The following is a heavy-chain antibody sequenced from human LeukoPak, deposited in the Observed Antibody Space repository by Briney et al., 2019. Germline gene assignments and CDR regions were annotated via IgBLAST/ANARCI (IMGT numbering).Heavy chain of an antibody. CDR2: IYHSGST. CDR1: GGSISSGGYY. J-gene: IGHJ4*02. CDR3: AREGSSSCDY. D-gene: IGHD6-13*01. Sequence: SETLPLTCTVSGGSISSGGYYWSWIRQPPGRGLEWIGYIYHSGSTYYNPSLKSRVTISVDRSKNQFSLKLSSVTAADTAVYYCAREGSSSCDYWGQGTLVTVSS. V-gene: IGHV4-30-2*01.